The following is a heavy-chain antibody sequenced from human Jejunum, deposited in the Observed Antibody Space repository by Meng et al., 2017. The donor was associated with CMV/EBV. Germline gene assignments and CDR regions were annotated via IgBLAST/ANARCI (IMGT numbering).Heavy chain of an antibody. CDR2: ISTSGDSV. CDR3: AKDAGTATGLSALDI. D-gene: IGHD6-13*01. V-gene: IGHV3-23*01. Sequence: FSFSSYVMDWVRRAPGKGLEWVSAISTSGDSVYYADSVKGRFIVSRDNSKNTMYLQMNSPRAEDTAVYYCAKDAGTATGLSALDIWGQGAGVTVSS. J-gene: IGHJ3*02. CDR1: FSFSSYV.